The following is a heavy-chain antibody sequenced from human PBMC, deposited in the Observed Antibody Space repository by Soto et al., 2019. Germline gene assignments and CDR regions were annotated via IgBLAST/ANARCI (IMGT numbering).Heavy chain of an antibody. D-gene: IGHD6-6*01. CDR3: ARMGPYSSSSFPTANNWFDP. CDR1: GYTFTSYG. V-gene: IGHV1-18*01. CDR2: ISAYNGNT. Sequence: QVQLVQSGAEVKKPGASVKVSCKASGYTFTSYGISWVRQAPGQGLEWMGWISAYNGNTNYVQKLQGRVTMTTDTSTSTAYMELRSLRSDDTAVYYCARMGPYSSSSFPTANNWFDPWGQGTLVTVSS. J-gene: IGHJ5*02.